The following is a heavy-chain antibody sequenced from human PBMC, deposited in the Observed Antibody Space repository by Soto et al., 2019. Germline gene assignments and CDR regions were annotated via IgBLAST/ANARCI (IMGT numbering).Heavy chain of an antibody. CDR1: GFTFSIYW. J-gene: IGHJ5*02. CDR2: IKQDGSEK. Sequence: PGGSLRLSCAASGFTFSIYWMSWVRQAPGKGLEWVANIKQDGSEKYYVDSVKGRFTISRDNAKNSLYLQMNSLRAEDTAVYYCAREYYDFWSGYGYWFDPWGQGTLVTVSS. D-gene: IGHD3-3*01. CDR3: AREYYDFWSGYGYWFDP. V-gene: IGHV3-7*05.